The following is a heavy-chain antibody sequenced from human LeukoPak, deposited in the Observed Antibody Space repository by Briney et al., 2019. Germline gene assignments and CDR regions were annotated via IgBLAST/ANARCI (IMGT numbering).Heavy chain of an antibody. V-gene: IGHV4-59*01. CDR3: ARSTVPYYFDY. Sequence: KTSETLSLTCTVSGGSISPYYWSWIRQTPGKGLEWIGYILYSGTTTNYNPSLKSRVTISVDTSKNQFSLKLSSVTAADTAVYYCARSTVPYYFDYWGQGTRVSVSS. D-gene: IGHD4-17*01. CDR2: ILYSGTTT. J-gene: IGHJ4*01. CDR1: GGSISPYY.